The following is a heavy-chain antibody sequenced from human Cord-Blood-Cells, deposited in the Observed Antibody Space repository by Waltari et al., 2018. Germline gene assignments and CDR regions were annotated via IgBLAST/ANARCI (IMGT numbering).Heavy chain of an antibody. CDR3: ARDITRYCSSTSCYAGDY. V-gene: IGHV1-18*01. D-gene: IGHD2-2*01. CDR2: ISAYNGNT. Sequence: QVQLVQSGAEVKKPGASVKVSCKASGYTFTSYGISWVRPAPGQGLEWMGWISAYNGNTNYAQKLQGRVTMTTDTSTSTAYMELRSLRSDDTAVYYCARDITRYCSSTSCYAGDYWGQGTLVTVSS. CDR1: GYTFTSYG. J-gene: IGHJ4*02.